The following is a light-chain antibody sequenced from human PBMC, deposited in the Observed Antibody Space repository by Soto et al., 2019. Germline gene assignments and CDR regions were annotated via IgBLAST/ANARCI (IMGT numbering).Light chain of an antibody. V-gene: IGKV1-39*01. CDR2: AAS. CDR1: QSISSY. J-gene: IGKJ4*01. CDR3: QQLNVYPST. Sequence: DIQITQSPSSLSASVGDRVTITCRASQSISSYLNWYQQKPGKAPKLLIYAASTLQTGVPSRFSGGGSGTDFTLTITSLQPEDFATYYCQQLNVYPSTFGGGTKVDI.